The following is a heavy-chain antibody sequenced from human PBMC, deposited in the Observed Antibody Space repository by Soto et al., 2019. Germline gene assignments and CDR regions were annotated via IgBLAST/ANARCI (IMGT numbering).Heavy chain of an antibody. V-gene: IGHV5-51*03. Sequence: EVQLVQSGAEVKKPGESLKISCKGSGYSFTSYWIGWVRQMPGKGLEWMGIIYPGDSDTRYSPSFQGQVTISADKSISTAYLQWSSLKASDTAMYYCARTITIFGVVINPYYFDYWGQGTLVTVSS. CDR2: IYPGDSDT. J-gene: IGHJ4*02. D-gene: IGHD3-3*01. CDR1: GYSFTSYW. CDR3: ARTITIFGVVINPYYFDY.